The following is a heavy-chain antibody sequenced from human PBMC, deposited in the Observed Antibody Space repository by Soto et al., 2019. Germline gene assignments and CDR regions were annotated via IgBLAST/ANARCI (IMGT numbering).Heavy chain of an antibody. D-gene: IGHD2-2*01. Sequence: ASVKVSCKASGYTFTSYGISWVRQAPGQGLEWMGWISAYNGNTNYAQKLQGRVTMTTDTSTSTAYMELRSLRSDDTAVYYCARDPQVYCSSTSCYVDYGMDVWGQGTTVTVSS. CDR3: ARDPQVYCSSTSCYVDYGMDV. V-gene: IGHV1-18*01. CDR1: GYTFTSYG. J-gene: IGHJ6*02. CDR2: ISAYNGNT.